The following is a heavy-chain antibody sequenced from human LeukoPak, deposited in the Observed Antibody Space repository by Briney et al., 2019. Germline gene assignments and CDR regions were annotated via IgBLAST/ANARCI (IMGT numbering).Heavy chain of an antibody. J-gene: IGHJ3*02. CDR2: IYTSGST. Sequence: SETLSLTCTVSGGSIRSYYWNWIRQPAGKGLEWIGRIYTSGSTNYNPSLKSRVTMSVDTSKNQFSLKLSSVTAADTAVYYCARDQAVTRFWAFHIWGQGTMVTVSS. CDR1: GGSIRSYY. V-gene: IGHV4-4*07. D-gene: IGHD4-23*01. CDR3: ARDQAVTRFWAFHI.